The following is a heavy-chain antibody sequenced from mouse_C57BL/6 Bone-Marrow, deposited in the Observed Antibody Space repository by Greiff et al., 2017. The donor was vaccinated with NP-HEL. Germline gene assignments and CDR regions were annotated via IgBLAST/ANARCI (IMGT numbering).Heavy chain of an antibody. D-gene: IGHD1-1*01. CDR3: AREDYYGSSYVGFAY. J-gene: IGHJ3*01. CDR1: GYTFTDHS. CDR2: IYPRDGST. V-gene: IGHV1-78*01. Sequence: QVQLKESDAELVKPGASVTISCKVSGYTFTDHSIHWMKQRPEQGLEWIGYIYPRDGSTKYNEKFKGTATLTADKSSSTAYMQLNSLTSEDSAVYFCAREDYYGSSYVGFAYWGQGTLVTVSA.